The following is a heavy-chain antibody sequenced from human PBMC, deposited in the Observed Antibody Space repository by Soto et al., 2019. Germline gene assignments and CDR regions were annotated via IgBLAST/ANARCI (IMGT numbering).Heavy chain of an antibody. CDR1: GYTFTSYY. D-gene: IGHD6-13*01. J-gene: IGHJ4*02. V-gene: IGHV1-46*01. CDR3: ARDSEISRWTPSDY. Sequence: QVQLVQSGAEVKKPGASVKVSCKASGYTFTSYYMHWVRQAPGQGLEWRGIINPSGGSTNYAQKFQGRVTITMDTSTSTVYMELSSLRSEDTAVYYYARDSEISRWTPSDYWGQGNLVTVSS. CDR2: INPSGGST.